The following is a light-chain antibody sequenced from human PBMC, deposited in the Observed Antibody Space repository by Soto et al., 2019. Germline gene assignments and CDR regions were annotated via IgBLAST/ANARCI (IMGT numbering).Light chain of an antibody. J-gene: IGKJ2*01. CDR3: QQSYSTPYT. CDR1: QSISDS. V-gene: IGKV1-39*01. Sequence: DIQMTQSPSSLSASVGDRVTITCRASQSISDSLNWYQRRPGKAPDLLISAASSLQSGVPSRFSGSGSGTDFTLTISSLQPEDFATYYCQQSYSTPYTFGQGTKLEIK. CDR2: AAS.